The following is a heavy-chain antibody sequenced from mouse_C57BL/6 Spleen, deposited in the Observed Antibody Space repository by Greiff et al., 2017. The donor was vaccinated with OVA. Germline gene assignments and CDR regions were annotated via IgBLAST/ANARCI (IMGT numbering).Heavy chain of an antibody. CDR3: AMNPALLYYGSSYDTMDY. J-gene: IGHJ4*01. CDR1: GYTFTTYP. D-gene: IGHD1-1*01. V-gene: IGHV1-47*01. CDR2: FHPYNDDT. Sequence: VQLQQSGAELVKPGASVKMSCKASGYTFTTYPIEWMKQTPGQSLEWIGNFHPYNDDTKYNEKFKGKATLTVEKSSSTVSLELSRLTSDDSAVYYCAMNPALLYYGSSYDTMDYWGQGTSVTVAS.